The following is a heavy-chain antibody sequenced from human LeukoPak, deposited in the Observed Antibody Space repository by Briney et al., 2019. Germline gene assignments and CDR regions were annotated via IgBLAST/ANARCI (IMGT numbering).Heavy chain of an antibody. J-gene: IGHJ6*02. Sequence: PGESLKISCKGSGYSFTSYWIGWVRQMPGKGLEWMGIIYPGDSDTRYSPSFQGQVTISADKSISTAYLQWSSLKASDTAMYYCARVIQHIVVVPAFGMDVWGQGTTVTVSS. V-gene: IGHV5-51*01. D-gene: IGHD2-2*01. CDR3: ARVIQHIVVVPAFGMDV. CDR1: GYSFTSYW. CDR2: IYPGDSDT.